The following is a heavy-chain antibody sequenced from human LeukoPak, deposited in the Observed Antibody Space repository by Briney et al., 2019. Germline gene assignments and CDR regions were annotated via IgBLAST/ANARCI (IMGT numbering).Heavy chain of an antibody. V-gene: IGHV5-51*01. CDR3: ARGYSYADFHY. J-gene: IGHJ4*02. Sequence: GESLKISCKGSGYSFTNYWIGWVRQMPGKGLEWMGIIYPSDSDTRYSPSFQGQVTISADKSISTAYLQWSSLKASGTAMYYCARGYSYADFHYWGQGTLVTVSS. D-gene: IGHD5-18*01. CDR1: GYSFTNYW. CDR2: IYPSDSDT.